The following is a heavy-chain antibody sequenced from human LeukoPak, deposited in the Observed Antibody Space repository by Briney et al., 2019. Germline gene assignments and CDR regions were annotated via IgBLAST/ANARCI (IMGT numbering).Heavy chain of an antibody. V-gene: IGHV3-48*03. CDR1: GFTFSSYE. CDR2: ISSSGSTI. D-gene: IGHD3-10*02. J-gene: IGHJ6*04. CDR3: AELGITMIGGV. Sequence: GGPLRLSCAASGFTFSSYEMNWVRQAPAKGLEGVSYISSSGSTIYYAVPVKGRFTISRDNAKNSLYLQMNSLRAEDTAVYYCAELGITMIGGVWGKGTTVTISS.